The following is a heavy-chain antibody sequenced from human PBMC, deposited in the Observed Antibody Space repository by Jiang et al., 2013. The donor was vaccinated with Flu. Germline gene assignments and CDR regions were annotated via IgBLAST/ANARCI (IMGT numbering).Heavy chain of an antibody. V-gene: IGHV4-39*01. D-gene: IGHD5-24*01. CDR3: ARPGRDGYNSLDY. CDR1: GGSISSSSYY. J-gene: IGHJ4*02. Sequence: GPGLVKPSETLSLTCTVSGGSISSSSYYWGWIRQPPGKGLEWIGSIYYSGSTYYNPSLKSRVTISVDTSKNQFSLKLSSVTAADTAVYYCARPGRDGYNSLDYWGQGTLVTVSS. CDR2: IYYSGST.